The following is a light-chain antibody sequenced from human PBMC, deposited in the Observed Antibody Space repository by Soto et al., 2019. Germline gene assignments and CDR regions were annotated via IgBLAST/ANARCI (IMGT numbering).Light chain of an antibody. J-gene: IGLJ3*02. Sequence: QSALTQPASVSGSPGQSVTISCTATTSDIGHYNYVSWYQQHPGKAPKLVIYEVSNRPLGVSSRYSGSKSGNTASLTISGLQAEDEADYYCSSYRSTITVFGGGTKVTVL. CDR3: SSYRSTITV. CDR2: EVS. CDR1: TSDIGHYNY. V-gene: IGLV2-14*01.